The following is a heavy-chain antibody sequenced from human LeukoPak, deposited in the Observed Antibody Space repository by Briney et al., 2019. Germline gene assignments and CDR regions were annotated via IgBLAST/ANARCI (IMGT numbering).Heavy chain of an antibody. D-gene: IGHD3-10*01. CDR3: ARGGLLYPPFDP. V-gene: IGHV1-24*01. CDR1: GYTLTELS. Sequence: GASVKVSCKVSGYTLTELSMHWVRQAPGKGLEWMGGFDPEDGETIYAQKFQGRVTVTADKSTSTAYMELSSLRSEDTAVYYCARGGLLYPPFDPWGQGTLVTVSS. CDR2: FDPEDGET. J-gene: IGHJ5*02.